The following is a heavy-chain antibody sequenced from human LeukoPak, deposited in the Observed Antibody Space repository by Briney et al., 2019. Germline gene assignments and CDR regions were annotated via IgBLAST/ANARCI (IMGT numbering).Heavy chain of an antibody. CDR2: ISSSSSYI. Sequence: GSLILSCAASGFTFSSYSMDWVRQAPGKGLEWVSSISSSSSYIYYADSVEGRFTISRDNAKNSLYLQMNSLRAEDTAVYYCARESLKDYYMDVWGKGTTVTISS. CDR1: GFTFSSYS. V-gene: IGHV3-21*01. J-gene: IGHJ6*03. CDR3: ARESLKDYYMDV.